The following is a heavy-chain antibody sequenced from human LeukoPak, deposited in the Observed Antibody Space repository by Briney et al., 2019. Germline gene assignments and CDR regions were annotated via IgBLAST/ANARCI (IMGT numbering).Heavy chain of an antibody. CDR3: ARGPVGDWLWYFDL. Sequence: SVKVSFKASGGTFISYAISWVRQAPGQGLEWMGGIIPIFGTANYAQKFQGRVTITADESTSTAYMELSSLRSEDTAVYYCARGPVGDWLWYFDLWGRGTLVTVSS. CDR2: IIPIFGTA. J-gene: IGHJ2*01. D-gene: IGHD1-26*01. CDR1: GGTFISYA. V-gene: IGHV1-69*13.